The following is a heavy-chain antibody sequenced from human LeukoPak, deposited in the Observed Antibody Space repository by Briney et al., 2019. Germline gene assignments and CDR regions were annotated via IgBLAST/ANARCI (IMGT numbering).Heavy chain of an antibody. J-gene: IGHJ6*04. CDR1: SFTCYGLE. CDR3: ERVGPWVYQDYYYYVMGV. CDR2: ISSSGSTL. V-gene: IGHV3-48*03. D-gene: IGHD2-2*01. Sequence: GGTLSLSCAASSFTCYGLEMMWLGPGQGQGWVGFTYISSSGSTLYYADPVKGRFTISRDNAKNSLYLQMHSLRAEDTGVYYCERVGPWVYQDYYYYVMGVWGKKTADTVSS.